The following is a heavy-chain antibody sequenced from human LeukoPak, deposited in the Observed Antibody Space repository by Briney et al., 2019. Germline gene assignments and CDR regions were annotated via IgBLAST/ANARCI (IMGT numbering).Heavy chain of an antibody. D-gene: IGHD6-6*01. CDR1: GFTFRNYG. Sequence: GVSLRLFCGACGFTFRNYGMDGVREAPGKGLEWVSYNSSSSTSIYYADSVKGGFTISRDNAKNSLFLQMNSLRAEDTAVYYCARGGAARPDYWGQGTLVTVSS. J-gene: IGHJ4*02. CDR2: NSSSSTSI. CDR3: ARGGAARPDY. V-gene: IGHV3-48*01.